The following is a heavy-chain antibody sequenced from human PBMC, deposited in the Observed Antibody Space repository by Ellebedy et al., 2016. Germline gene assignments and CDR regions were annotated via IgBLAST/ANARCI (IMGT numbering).Heavy chain of an antibody. CDR1: GYSFTSYW. J-gene: IGHJ1*01. Sequence: GESLKISXKGSGYSFTSYWISWVRQMPGKGLEWMGRIDPSDSYTNYSPSFQGHVTISADKSISTAYLQWSSLKASDTAMYYCASSPPKQWLVLDLVYFQHWGQGTLVTVSS. V-gene: IGHV5-10-1*01. CDR3: ASSPPKQWLVLDLVYFQH. D-gene: IGHD6-19*01. CDR2: IDPSDSYT.